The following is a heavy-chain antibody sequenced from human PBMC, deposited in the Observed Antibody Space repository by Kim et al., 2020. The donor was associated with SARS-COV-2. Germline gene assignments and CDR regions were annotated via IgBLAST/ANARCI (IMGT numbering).Heavy chain of an antibody. D-gene: IGHD5-12*01. V-gene: IGHV3-23*01. J-gene: IGHJ4*02. Sequence: ADPVKGRFTNSRDNSKNTLYLQMNSLRAEDTAVYYCAKKTASEMATDLDYWGQGTLVTVSS. CDR3: AKKTASEMATDLDY.